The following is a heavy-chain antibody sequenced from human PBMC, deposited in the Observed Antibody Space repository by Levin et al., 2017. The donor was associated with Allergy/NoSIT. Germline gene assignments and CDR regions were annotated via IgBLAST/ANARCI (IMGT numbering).Heavy chain of an antibody. CDR1: GFTFSSYG. J-gene: IGHJ6*02. CDR2: IWYDGSNK. CDR3: ARDSYCSSTSCYRGAGKYDYGMDV. D-gene: IGHD2-2*01. V-gene: IGHV3-33*01. Sequence: GGSLRLSCAASGFTFSSYGMHWVRQAPGKGLEWVAVIWYDGSNKYYADSVKGRFTISRDNSKNTLYLQMNSLRAEDTAVYYCARDSYCSSTSCYRGAGKYDYGMDVWGQGTTVTVSS.